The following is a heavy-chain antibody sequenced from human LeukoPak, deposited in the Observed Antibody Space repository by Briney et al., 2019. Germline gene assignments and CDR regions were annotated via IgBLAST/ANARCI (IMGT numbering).Heavy chain of an antibody. J-gene: IGHJ4*02. D-gene: IGHD6-13*01. CDR3: TRYSGSWQILDY. V-gene: IGHV3-49*04. Sequence: GGPLRLSCTASGFTFGDYAMSWVRQAPGKGLEWVGFIRSKAYGGTTEYAASVKGRFTISRDDSKSIAYLQMNSLKTEDTAVYYCTRYSGSWQILDYWGQGTLVTVSS. CDR2: IRSKAYGGTT. CDR1: GFTFGDYA.